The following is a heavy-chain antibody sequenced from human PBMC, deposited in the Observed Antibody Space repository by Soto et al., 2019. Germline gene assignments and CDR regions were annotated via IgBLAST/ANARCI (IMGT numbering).Heavy chain of an antibody. V-gene: IGHV3-74*01. J-gene: IGHJ4*02. D-gene: IGHD3-16*01. CDR2: INSDGGTT. CDR3: ARVGNGEYVFYY. CDR1: GFTFSNYW. Sequence: VQLVESGGGLVQPGGSLRLSCAASGFTFSNYWMHWVRQAPGKGLVWVSRINSDGGTTSYADSVKGRFTISRDNAKNTLYLQMNGLRAEDTAVYYCARVGNGEYVFYYWGQGTLVTVSS.